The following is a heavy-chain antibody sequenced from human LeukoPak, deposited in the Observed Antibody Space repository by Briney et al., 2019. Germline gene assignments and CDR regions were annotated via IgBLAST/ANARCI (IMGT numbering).Heavy chain of an antibody. D-gene: IGHD4-23*01. CDR2: LHSDGSSA. V-gene: IGHV3-74*01. Sequence: TGGSLRLSCAASGFTFSNYWMHWVRQAPGKGLVWVSRLHSDGSSANYADSVKGRFTISRDNSKNTLYLQMNSLRAEDTAVYYCAKSPAVDAAFDIWGQGTMVTVSS. J-gene: IGHJ3*02. CDR3: AKSPAVDAAFDI. CDR1: GFTFSNYW.